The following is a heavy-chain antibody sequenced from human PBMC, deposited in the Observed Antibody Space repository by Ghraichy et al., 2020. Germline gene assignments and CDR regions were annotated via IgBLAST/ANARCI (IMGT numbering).Heavy chain of an antibody. V-gene: IGHV4-34*01. CDR2: INHSGST. Sequence: SETLSLTCAVYGGSFSGYYWSWIRQPPGKGLEWIGEINHSGSTNYNPSLKSRVTISVDTSKNQFSLKLSSVTAADTAVYYCARLSAVTLGRNYWGQGTLVTVSS. D-gene: IGHD4-17*01. CDR3: ARLSAVTLGRNY. CDR1: GGSFSGYY. J-gene: IGHJ4*02.